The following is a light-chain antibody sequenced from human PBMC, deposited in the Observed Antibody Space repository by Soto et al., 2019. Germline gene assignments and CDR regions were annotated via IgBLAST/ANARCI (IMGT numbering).Light chain of an antibody. CDR3: HQYGRSPRT. J-gene: IGKJ5*01. CDR2: AAS. CDR1: QTLKRTY. V-gene: IGKV3-20*01. Sequence: EIVLMQSPGTLSLSPGERATLSCGASQTLKRTYIAWYQQKPGQAPRVLIYAASKRAAGTPDRVSGSGSGTDFTLTISRLEPEDFAVYSCHQYGRSPRTFGQGTRLEIK.